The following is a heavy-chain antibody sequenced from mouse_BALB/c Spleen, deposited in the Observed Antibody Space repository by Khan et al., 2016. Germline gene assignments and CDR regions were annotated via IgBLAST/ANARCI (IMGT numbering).Heavy chain of an antibody. CDR2: INYSGST. J-gene: IGHJ3*01. CDR1: GYSITSDYA. V-gene: IGHV3-2*02. CDR3: ARSYGYRGLAG. D-gene: IGHD2-2*01. Sequence: EVKLEVSGPGLVKPSQSLSLTCTVTGYSITSDYAWNWIRQFPGNKLEWMGYINYSGSTNYNPSLKSRISISRDTSKNHLFLRVISVTTEDTATYYCARSYGYRGLAGWGQGTLVTVS.